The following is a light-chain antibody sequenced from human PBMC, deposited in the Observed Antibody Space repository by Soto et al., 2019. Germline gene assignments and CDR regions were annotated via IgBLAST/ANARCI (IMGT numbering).Light chain of an antibody. CDR1: QSVSIL. CDR2: GAS. Sequence: EIVMTQSPATLSVSPGERVTLSCRASQSVSILLAWYQQKPGQAPRLLIYGASSRATGIPDRFAGSGSGTDFTLTISSLQSEDFAVYYCQQYNNWPITFGQGTRLEIK. J-gene: IGKJ5*01. V-gene: IGKV3D-15*01. CDR3: QQYNNWPIT.